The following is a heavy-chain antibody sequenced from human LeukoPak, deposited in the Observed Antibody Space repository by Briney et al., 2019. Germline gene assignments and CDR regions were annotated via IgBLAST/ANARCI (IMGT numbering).Heavy chain of an antibody. CDR1: GFTFSTYT. D-gene: IGHD1-26*01. CDR3: AGRFEY. J-gene: IGHJ4*01. Sequence: PGGSLRLSCAASGFTFSTYTMNWVRQAPGKGLEWVSGISGSGDNTYHADSVKGRFTISRDNSKNTLYLQMNSLRVEDTAVYYCAGRFEYWGQEAWSPSPQ. CDR2: ISGSGDNT. V-gene: IGHV3-23*01.